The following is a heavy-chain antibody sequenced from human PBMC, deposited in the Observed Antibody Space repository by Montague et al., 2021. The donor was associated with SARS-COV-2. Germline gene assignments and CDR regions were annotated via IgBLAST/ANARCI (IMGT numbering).Heavy chain of an antibody. J-gene: IGHJ6*02. V-gene: IGHV3-30*04. CDR1: GFTFSSHA. CDR2: ISYDGSNK. CDR3: ARDLGSYYGMDV. Sequence: SLRLSCAASGFTFSSHAMHWVRQAPGKGLEWVAVISYDGSNKYYADSVKGRFTISRDNSKNTLYLQMNSLRAEDTAVYYCARDLGSYYGMDVWGQGTTVTVSS.